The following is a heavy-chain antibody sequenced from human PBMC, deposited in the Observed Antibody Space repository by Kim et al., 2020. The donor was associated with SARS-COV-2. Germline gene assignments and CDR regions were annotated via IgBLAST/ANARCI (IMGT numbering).Heavy chain of an antibody. J-gene: IGHJ4*02. Sequence: GGSTSSAQKFQGRVTMTRDTSTSTVYMELSSLRSEDTAVYYCARGRLFDYWGQGTLVTVSS. CDR2: GGST. CDR3: ARGRLFDY. V-gene: IGHV1-46*01.